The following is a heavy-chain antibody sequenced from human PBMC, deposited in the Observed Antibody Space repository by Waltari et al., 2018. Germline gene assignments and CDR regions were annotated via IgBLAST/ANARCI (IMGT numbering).Heavy chain of an antibody. CDR2: SNSDGSSI. CDR1: EFTFSLYW. V-gene: IGHV3-74*01. D-gene: IGHD4-17*01. CDR3: ARGARRTSQTTGWWYFDL. Sequence: EVQLVESGGGLVQPGGSLRLSCEASEFTFSLYWMHWVRQVPGKGLEGVSRSNSDGSSISYADSGKGRFTISKDNARNTVYLQMNSLRAEDTAIYYCARGARRTSQTTGWWYFDLWGRGTLLTVSS. J-gene: IGHJ2*01.